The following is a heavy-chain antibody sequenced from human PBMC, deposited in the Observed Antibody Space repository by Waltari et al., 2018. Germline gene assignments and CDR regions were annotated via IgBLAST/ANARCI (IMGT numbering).Heavy chain of an antibody. D-gene: IGHD2-15*01. J-gene: IGHJ6*02. CDR2: IYSGGST. V-gene: IGHV3-66*02. CDR3: ASPLFLGYCSGGSCYRDYGMDV. Sequence: RWVRQAPGKGLEWVSVIYSGGSTYYADSVKGRFTISRDNSKNTLYLQMNSLRAEDTAVYYCASPLFLGYCSGGSCYRDYGMDVWGQGTTVTVSS.